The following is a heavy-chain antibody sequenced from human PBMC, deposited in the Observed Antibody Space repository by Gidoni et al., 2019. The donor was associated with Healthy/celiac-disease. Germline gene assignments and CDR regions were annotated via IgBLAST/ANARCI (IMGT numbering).Heavy chain of an antibody. CDR2: IKHSGST. CDR1: GSSFSGYY. D-gene: IGHD1-26*01. V-gene: IGHV4-34*01. CDR3: AKNKGSGSYLRYAFDS. J-gene: IGHJ3*02. Sequence: QVQLHQWGAGLLKPSETLSLNCAVSGSSFSGYYWSWIRQPPRKGLEWIGEIKHSGSTSYNPSLKSRVTISVDTSKNQFCLKRSSVTAADTAVYDCAKNKGSGSYLRYAFDSWGQGTMVTGSS.